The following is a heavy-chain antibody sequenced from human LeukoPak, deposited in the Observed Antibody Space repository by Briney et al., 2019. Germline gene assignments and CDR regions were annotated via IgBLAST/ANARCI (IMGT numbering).Heavy chain of an antibody. D-gene: IGHD1-26*01. CDR2: MKQDGNEK. J-gene: IGHJ4*02. CDR3: ARDPENGGSYFDC. CDR1: GFTFSTYW. V-gene: IGHV3-7*01. Sequence: GGSLRLSCAASGFTFSTYWMAWVRQAPGKGLEWVASMKQDGNEKYYVGSVKGRFTISRDNAKNSLYLQMNSLRAEDTAVYYCARDPENGGSYFDCWGQGTLVTVSS.